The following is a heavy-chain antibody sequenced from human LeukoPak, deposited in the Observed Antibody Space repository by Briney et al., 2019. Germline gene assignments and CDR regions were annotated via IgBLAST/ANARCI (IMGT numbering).Heavy chain of an antibody. D-gene: IGHD4-17*01. CDR1: GFTFSDYG. Sequence: GGSLRLSCAASGFTFSDYGMHWVRQAPGKGLEWVTVISNEGRVQYYADSVKGRFTISRDNSENTLSLQMNSLRADDTAVYYCTKGGGPMSATTERYSFDHWGRGTLVTVSS. CDR3: TKGGGPMSATTERYSFDH. V-gene: IGHV3-30*18. CDR2: ISNEGRVQ. J-gene: IGHJ4*02.